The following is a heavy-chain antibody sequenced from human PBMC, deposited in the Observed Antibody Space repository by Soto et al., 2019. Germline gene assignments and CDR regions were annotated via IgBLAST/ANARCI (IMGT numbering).Heavy chain of an antibody. CDR2: ISWNSGSI. CDR3: AKAFTPHSTSWYSYHRMGR. Sequence: GGSLRLSCAASGFTFDDYAMHWVRQAPGKGLEWVSGISWNSGSIGYADSVKGRFTMSRDNAKNSMYLPMNSLRAEETCLYYSAKAFTPHSTSWYSYHRMGRWGQGTTVTVSS. J-gene: IGHJ6*02. V-gene: IGHV3-9*01. D-gene: IGHD6-13*01. CDR1: GFTFDDYA.